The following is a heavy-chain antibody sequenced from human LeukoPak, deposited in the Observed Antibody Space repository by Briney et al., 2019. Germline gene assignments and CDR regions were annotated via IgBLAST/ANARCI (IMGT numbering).Heavy chain of an antibody. CDR1: GFTFDDYG. V-gene: IGHV3-53*01. CDR3: ARVYHTRFLDGMDV. Sequence: PGGSLRLSCAASGFTFDDYGVSWVRQAPGKGLEWVSVIYSGGSTYYADSVKGRFTISRDNSKNTLYLQMNSLRAEDTAVYYCARVYHTRFLDGMDVWGQGTTVTVSS. J-gene: IGHJ6*02. CDR2: IYSGGST. D-gene: IGHD3-3*01.